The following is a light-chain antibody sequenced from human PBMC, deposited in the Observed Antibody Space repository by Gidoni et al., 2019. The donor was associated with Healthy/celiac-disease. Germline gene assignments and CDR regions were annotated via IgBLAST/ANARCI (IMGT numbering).Light chain of an antibody. CDR2: AAS. CDR1: QGIRND. J-gene: IGKJ1*01. V-gene: IGKV1-6*01. CDR3: LQDYNYPRT. Sequence: AIQMTQSPSSLSASVGDRVTITCRASQGIRNDLGWYQQKPGRAPKLLIYAASSLQSGVPSRFSGSGSGTDFTLTISSLQPEDFATYYCLQDYNYPRTFGQXTKVEIK.